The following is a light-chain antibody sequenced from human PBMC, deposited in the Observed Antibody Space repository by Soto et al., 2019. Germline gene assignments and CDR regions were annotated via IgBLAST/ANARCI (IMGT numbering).Light chain of an antibody. V-gene: IGKV3-15*01. CDR2: GAS. Sequence: IVMTQSPATLSVSLGERATLSCRASQSVSSNLAWYQQKPGQAPRLLFYGASTRATGIPARFSGSGSGTEFTLTISSLQYEDFAVYYCQQYYNWPRTFGQGTKLEIK. CDR1: QSVSSN. J-gene: IGKJ2*01. CDR3: QQYYNWPRT.